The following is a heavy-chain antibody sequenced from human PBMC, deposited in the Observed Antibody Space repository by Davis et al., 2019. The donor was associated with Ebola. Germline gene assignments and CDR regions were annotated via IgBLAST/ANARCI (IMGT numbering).Heavy chain of an antibody. D-gene: IGHD1-26*01. Sequence: GESLKISCAASGFTFSPYSMSWVRQAPGKGLEWISYISGASETIYYADSVKGRFTISRDNAKNSLYLQMNSLRAEDTAVYYCARAQLRATTFVRTGGLDVWGQGTTVTVSS. CDR1: GFTFSPYS. J-gene: IGHJ6*02. CDR2: ISGASETI. V-gene: IGHV3-48*04. CDR3: ARAQLRATTFVRTGGLDV.